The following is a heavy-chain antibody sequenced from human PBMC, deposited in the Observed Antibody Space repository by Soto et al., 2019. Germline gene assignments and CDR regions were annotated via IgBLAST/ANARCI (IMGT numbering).Heavy chain of an antibody. D-gene: IGHD3-3*01. Sequence: GASVKVSCKASGYTFTSYYMHWVRQAPGQGLEWMGIINPSGGSTSYAQKFQGRVTMTRDTSTSTGYMELSSLRSEDTAVYYCARERVYDFWSGYEPTAYGMDVWGQGTTVTVSS. CDR2: INPSGGST. CDR3: ARERVYDFWSGYEPTAYGMDV. CDR1: GYTFTSYY. J-gene: IGHJ6*02. V-gene: IGHV1-46*01.